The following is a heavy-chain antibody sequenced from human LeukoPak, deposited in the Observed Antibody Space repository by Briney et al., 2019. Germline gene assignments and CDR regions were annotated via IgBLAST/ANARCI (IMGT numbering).Heavy chain of an antibody. J-gene: IGHJ5*02. CDR1: GFTFSSYS. CDR2: ISSSSSYI. V-gene: IGHV3-21*01. D-gene: IGHD3-3*01. Sequence: GGSLRLSCAASGFTFSSYSMNWVRQAPRKGLEWVSSISSSSSYIYYADSVKGRFTISRDNAKNSLYLQMNSLRAEDTAVYYCARITQIFGNWFDPWGQGTLVTVSS. CDR3: ARITQIFGNWFDP.